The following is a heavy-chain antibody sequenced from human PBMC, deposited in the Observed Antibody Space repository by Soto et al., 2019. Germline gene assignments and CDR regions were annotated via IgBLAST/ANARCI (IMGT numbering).Heavy chain of an antibody. CDR1: RGSINNYY. CDR2: IYYTGST. D-gene: IGHD3-10*01. J-gene: IGHJ4*02. Sequence: PSETLSLTCTVSRGSINNYYWSWIRQPPGKGLEWIGYIYYTGSTDYNPSLKSRVTISIDTSKNQFSLNLRSVTAADTAVYFCARGAGLINYWGQGILVTVSS. CDR3: ARGAGLINY. V-gene: IGHV4-59*01.